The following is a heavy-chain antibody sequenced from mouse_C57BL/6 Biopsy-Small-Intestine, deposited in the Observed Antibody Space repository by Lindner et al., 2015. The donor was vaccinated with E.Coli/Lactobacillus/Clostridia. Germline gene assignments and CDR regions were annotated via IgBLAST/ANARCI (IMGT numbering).Heavy chain of an antibody. CDR3: ARNLGRIFGSGYHYTPWGY. V-gene: IGHV1S61*01. D-gene: IGHD1-2*01. CDR1: GYTFTSYI. Sequence: SVKVSCKASGYTFTSYIIHWVRQAPGQGLEWMGLINPGDHSTVYAQKFQGRVTMTRDTSTTTVYMELASLTSDDTAVYFCARNLGRIFGSGYHYTPWGYWGQGTLVTVSS. J-gene: IGHJ4*01. CDR2: INPGDHST.